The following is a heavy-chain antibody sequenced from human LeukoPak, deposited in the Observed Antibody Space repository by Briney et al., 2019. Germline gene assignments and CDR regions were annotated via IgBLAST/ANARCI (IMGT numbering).Heavy chain of an antibody. Sequence: GGSLRLSCAASGFTFISYWMHWVRQAPGKGLVWVSRINSDGSSTSYADSVKGRFTISRDNAKNTLYLQMNSLRAEDTAVYYCARSYSSSWYWYFDLWGRGTLVTVSS. CDR1: GFTFISYW. CDR2: INSDGSST. CDR3: ARSYSSSWYWYFDL. V-gene: IGHV3-74*01. J-gene: IGHJ2*01. D-gene: IGHD6-13*01.